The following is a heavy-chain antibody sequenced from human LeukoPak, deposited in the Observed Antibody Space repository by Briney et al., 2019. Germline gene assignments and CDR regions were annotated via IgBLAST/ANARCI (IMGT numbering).Heavy chain of an antibody. Sequence: AVTVSCKASGGTFSSYAISWVRQAPGQGLEWMGGIIPIFGTANYAQKFQGRLTITTDESTSTAYMELSSLRSEDTAVYFCARCGYSSSWYSRAYYYYMDVWGRGNTVTVSS. J-gene: IGHJ6*03. CDR1: GGTFSSYA. V-gene: IGHV1-69*05. CDR2: IIPIFGTA. CDR3: ARCGYSSSWYSRAYYYYMDV. D-gene: IGHD6-13*01.